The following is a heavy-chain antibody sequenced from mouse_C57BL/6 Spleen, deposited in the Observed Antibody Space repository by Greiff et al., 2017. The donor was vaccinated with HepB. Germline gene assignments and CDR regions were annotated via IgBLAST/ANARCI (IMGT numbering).Heavy chain of an antibody. D-gene: IGHD2-5*01. Sequence: VQLVESGPELVKPGASVKISCKASGYAFSSSWMNWVKQRPGKGLEWIGRIYPGDGDTNYNGKFTGKATLTADKSSSTAYMQLSSLTSEDSAVYCGARAHSNYDWFAYWGQGTLVTVSA. J-gene: IGHJ3*01. CDR2: IYPGDGDT. CDR1: GYAFSSSW. CDR3: ARAHSNYDWFAY. V-gene: IGHV1-82*01.